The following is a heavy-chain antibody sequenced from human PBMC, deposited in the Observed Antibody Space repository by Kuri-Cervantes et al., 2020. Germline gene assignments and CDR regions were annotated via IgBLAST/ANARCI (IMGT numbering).Heavy chain of an antibody. CDR3: ARSRASMVRGRIPYYFDY. V-gene: IGHV3-9*01. D-gene: IGHD3-10*01. Sequence: GGSLRLSCAASGFTFDDYAMHWVRQAPGKGLEWVSGISWNSGSIGYADSVKGRFTISRDNAKNSLYLQMNSLRAEDTAVYYCARSRASMVRGRIPYYFDYWGQGTLVTVSS. CDR2: ISWNSGSI. CDR1: GFTFDDYA. J-gene: IGHJ4*02.